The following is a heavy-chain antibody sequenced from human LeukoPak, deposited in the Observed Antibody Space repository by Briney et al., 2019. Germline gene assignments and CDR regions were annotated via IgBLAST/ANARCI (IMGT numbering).Heavy chain of an antibody. D-gene: IGHD3-10*01. CDR1: GYSISSGYY. Sequence: SETLSLTCAVSGYSISSGYYWGWIRQPPGKGLEWIGGIYHSGSTYYDPSLKCRVTISVDTSQNQFSLRLSSVTAADTAVYYCASMDYYGSGSYPPGVYFDYWGQGTLVTVSS. CDR2: IYHSGST. J-gene: IGHJ4*02. CDR3: ASMDYYGSGSYPPGVYFDY. V-gene: IGHV4-38-2*01.